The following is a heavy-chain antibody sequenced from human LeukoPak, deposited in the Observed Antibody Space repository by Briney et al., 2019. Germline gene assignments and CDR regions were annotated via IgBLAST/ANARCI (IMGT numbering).Heavy chain of an antibody. Sequence: PSETLSLTCTVSGGSISSTNYYWGWIRQPPGKGLEWIGSIYSSGSTYYNPSLKSPVTIFVDTSKSQFSLKLSSVTAADTAVYYCARLGDSGSTLNWFDSWGQGTLVTVSS. CDR1: GGSISSTNYY. CDR2: IYSSGST. V-gene: IGHV4-39*01. CDR3: ARLGDSGSTLNWFDS. D-gene: IGHD3-10*01. J-gene: IGHJ5*01.